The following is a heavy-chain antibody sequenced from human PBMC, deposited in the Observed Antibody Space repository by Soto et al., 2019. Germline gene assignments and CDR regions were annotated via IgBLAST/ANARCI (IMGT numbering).Heavy chain of an antibody. CDR2: IYYSGST. D-gene: IGHD3-16*01. Sequence: SETLSLTCTVSGGSISSYYWSWIRQPPGKGLEWIGYIYYSGSTNYNPSLKSRDNISVDTSKNQLSLKLSSVTAADTAVFYCARHTGYYDYVWGSKYYFDYWGQGTLVTVS. V-gene: IGHV4-59*08. J-gene: IGHJ4*02. CDR3: ARHTGYYDYVWGSKYYFDY. CDR1: GGSISSYY.